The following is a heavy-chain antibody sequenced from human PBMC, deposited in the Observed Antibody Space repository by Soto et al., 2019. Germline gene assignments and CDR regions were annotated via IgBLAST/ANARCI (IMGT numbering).Heavy chain of an antibody. CDR3: AKDMGVAGLGYYYYYYGMDV. D-gene: IGHD6-19*01. J-gene: IGHJ6*02. CDR2: ISWDGGST. CDR1: GFTFDDYT. Sequence: GGSLRLSCAASGFTFDDYTMHWVRQAPGKGLEWVSLISWDGGSTYYADSVKGRFTISRENSKNSLYLQMNSLRTEDTALYYCAKDMGVAGLGYYYYYYGMDVWGQGTTVTVSS. V-gene: IGHV3-43*01.